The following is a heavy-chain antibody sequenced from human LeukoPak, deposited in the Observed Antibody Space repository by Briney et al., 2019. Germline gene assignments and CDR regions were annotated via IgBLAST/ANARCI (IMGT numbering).Heavy chain of an antibody. V-gene: IGHV1-2*02. D-gene: IGHD2-15*01. CDR2: MDPNSGDT. J-gene: IGHJ3*01. CDR3: ATRGGLTPNTLAM. CDR1: GYNFGVYY. Sequence: GASVKVSCKGSGYNFGVYYMHWVRQAPGQGLEWMGWMDPNSGDTIYAPKFQGRVSMTRDTSITTAYMELSSLTFDDSAMYYCATRGGLTPNTLAMWGHGTMVTVSS.